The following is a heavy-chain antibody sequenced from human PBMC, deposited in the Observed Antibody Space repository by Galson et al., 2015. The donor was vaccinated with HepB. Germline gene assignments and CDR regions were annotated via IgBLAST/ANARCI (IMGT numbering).Heavy chain of an antibody. CDR2: ISSSSSYI. CDR1: GFTFSSYS. CDR3: ASYDSSGDILDY. D-gene: IGHD3-22*01. J-gene: IGHJ4*02. V-gene: IGHV3-21*01. Sequence: SLRLSCAASGFTFSSYSMNWVRQAPGKGLEWVSSISSSSSYIYYADSVKGRFTISRDNAKNSLYLQMNSLRAEDTAVYYCASYDSSGDILDYWGQGTLVTVSS.